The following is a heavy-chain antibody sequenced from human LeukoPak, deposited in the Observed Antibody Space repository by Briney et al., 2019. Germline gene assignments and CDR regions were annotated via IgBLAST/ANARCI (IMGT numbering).Heavy chain of an antibody. Sequence: ASVKVSCKASGGTFSSYAISWVRQAPGQGLEWMGGIIPIFGTANYAEKFQGSVTITADESTSTAYVELSSLRSEDTAVYSCARVRGHYDFWSGYYWDYFDYWGQGTLVTVSS. J-gene: IGHJ4*02. CDR1: GGTFSSYA. V-gene: IGHV1-69*13. D-gene: IGHD3-3*01. CDR2: IIPIFGTA. CDR3: ARVRGHYDFWSGYYWDYFDY.